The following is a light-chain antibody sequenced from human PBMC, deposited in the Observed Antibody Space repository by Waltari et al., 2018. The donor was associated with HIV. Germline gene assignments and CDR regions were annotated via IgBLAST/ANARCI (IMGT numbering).Light chain of an antibody. CDR1: QRVSSY. Sequence: EIVLTQSPATLSLSPGERATLSCRASQRVSSYLAWYQQKPCPAPSLLIYDASNRSTGIPARFSGSGSGTDFTLTISSLEPEDFAVYYCQQRSIWPLITFGQGTRLEIK. CDR2: DAS. CDR3: QQRSIWPLIT. V-gene: IGKV3-11*01. J-gene: IGKJ5*01.